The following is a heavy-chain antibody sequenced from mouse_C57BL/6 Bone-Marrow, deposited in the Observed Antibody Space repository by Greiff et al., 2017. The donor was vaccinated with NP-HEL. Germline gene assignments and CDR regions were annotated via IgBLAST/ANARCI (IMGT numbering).Heavy chain of an antibody. Sequence: DVQLVESGGGLVKPGGSLKLSCAASGFTFSSYAMSWVRQTPEKRLEWVATISDGGSYTYYPDNVKGRFTISRDNAKNNLYLQMSHLKSEDTAMYYCARGGVYGSSFYYYAMDYWGQGTSVTVSS. J-gene: IGHJ4*01. CDR3: ARGGVYGSSFYYYAMDY. D-gene: IGHD1-1*01. CDR2: ISDGGSYT. V-gene: IGHV5-4*01. CDR1: GFTFSSYA.